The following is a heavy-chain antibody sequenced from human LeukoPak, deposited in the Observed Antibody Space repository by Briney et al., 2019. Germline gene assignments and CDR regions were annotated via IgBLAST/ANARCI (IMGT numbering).Heavy chain of an antibody. D-gene: IGHD4-17*01. CDR2: ISSSSSYT. J-gene: IGHJ4*02. Sequence: GGSLRLSCAASGFTFSDYYMSWIRQAPGKGLEWVSYISSSSSYTNYADSVKVRFTISGDNAKNSLYLQMNSLRAEDTAVYYCARVQGLTTVTTVDYWGQGTLVTVSS. CDR3: ARVQGLTTVTTVDY. CDR1: GFTFSDYY. V-gene: IGHV3-11*06.